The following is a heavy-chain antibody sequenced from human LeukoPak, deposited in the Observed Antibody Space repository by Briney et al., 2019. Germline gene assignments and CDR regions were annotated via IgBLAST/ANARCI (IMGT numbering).Heavy chain of an antibody. Sequence: GGSLTLSCAASGFTFSNYGMHWVRQAQGKGLEWVAIISDDGRNKNCVDSVKGRFTISRQNSNNTLYLQTNSLRPDDPAVCFWAKGEVAGFDYWGRGTLVTVSS. CDR1: GFTFSNYG. CDR2: ISDDGRNK. D-gene: IGHD6-19*01. CDR3: AKGEVAGFDY. V-gene: IGHV3-30*18. J-gene: IGHJ4*02.